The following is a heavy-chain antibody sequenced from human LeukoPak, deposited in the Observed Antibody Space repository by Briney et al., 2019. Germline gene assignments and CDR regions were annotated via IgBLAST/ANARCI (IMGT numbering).Heavy chain of an antibody. CDR3: ARECYYEGSGYYDY. D-gene: IGHD3-22*01. Sequence: GRSLRLSCAVSGFTFDDYAMHWVRQTPGKGLEWVSSISSSSSYIYYADSLKGRFTISRDNAQNSLYLQMNSLRAEDTAVYYCARECYYEGSGYYDYWGQGTLVTVSS. V-gene: IGHV3-21*01. J-gene: IGHJ4*02. CDR2: ISSSSSYI. CDR1: GFTFDDYA.